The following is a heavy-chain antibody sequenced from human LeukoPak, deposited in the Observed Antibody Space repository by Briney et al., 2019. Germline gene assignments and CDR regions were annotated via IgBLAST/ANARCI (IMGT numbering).Heavy chain of an antibody. CDR2: ISSSSSYI. CDR3: AGVIFDTLYYYYGMGV. D-gene: IGHD3-22*01. J-gene: IGHJ6*02. CDR1: GFTFSSYS. V-gene: IGHV3-21*01. Sequence: GGSLRLSCAASGFTFSSYSMNWVRQAPGKGLEWVSSISSSSSYIYYADSVKGRFTISRDNAKNSLYLQMNSLRDEDTAVYYWAGVIFDTLYYYYGMGVWGQGTTVTVSS.